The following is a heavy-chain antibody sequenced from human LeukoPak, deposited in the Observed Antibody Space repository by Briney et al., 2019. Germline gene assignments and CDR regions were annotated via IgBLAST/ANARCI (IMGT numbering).Heavy chain of an antibody. D-gene: IGHD3-3*01. J-gene: IGHJ5*02. Sequence: SETLSLTCTVSGGSISSYYWSWIRQPPGKGLEWIGYIYYSGSTNYNPSLKSRVTISVDTSKNQFSLKLSSVTAADTAVYYCARVIMDDFWGGYYSTGWFDPWGQGTLVTVSS. CDR3: ARVIMDDFWGGYYSTGWFDP. CDR1: GGSISSYY. CDR2: IYYSGST. V-gene: IGHV4-59*12.